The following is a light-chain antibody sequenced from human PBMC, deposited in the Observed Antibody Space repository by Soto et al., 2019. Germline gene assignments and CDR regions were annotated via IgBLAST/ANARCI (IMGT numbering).Light chain of an antibody. J-gene: IGKJ1*01. V-gene: IGKV3-20*01. CDR2: GAS. Sequence: EVVLTQSPGTLSLSPRERATLSCRASQSVSNNYLAWYQHKPGQAPRLLIYGASNRAPGIPDRFSGSGSGPDFTLTISRLEPEDFAVYYGHQDAASPRTFGQGTLVDVK. CDR3: HQDAASPRT. CDR1: QSVSNNY.